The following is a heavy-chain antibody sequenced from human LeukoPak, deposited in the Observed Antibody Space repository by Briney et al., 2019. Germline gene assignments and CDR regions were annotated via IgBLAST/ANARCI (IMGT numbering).Heavy chain of an antibody. CDR2: IYHSGST. Sequence: SETLSLTCTVSGDSISSGGYYWSWIRQHPGKGLEWIGYIYHSGSTYYNPSLKSRVTILVDTSKNQFSLNLSSVTAADTAVYYCARVEYSSGWYDIDVWGQGTAVTVSS. V-gene: IGHV4-31*03. D-gene: IGHD6-19*01. CDR1: GDSISSGGYY. CDR3: ARVEYSSGWYDIDV. J-gene: IGHJ6*02.